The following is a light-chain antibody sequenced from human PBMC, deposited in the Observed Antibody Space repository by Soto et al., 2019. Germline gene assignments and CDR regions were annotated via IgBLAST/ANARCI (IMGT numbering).Light chain of an antibody. J-gene: IGKJ2*01. CDR2: AAS. V-gene: IGKV1-8*01. Sequence: AIRMTQSPSSLSASTGDRVTITCRASQGISSYLAWYQQKPGKAPKLLIYAASTLQSGIPSRFSRSGSGTDFNLTISCLQSEDCATYYCQQYYSYPNTVGQGTKLEIK. CDR3: QQYYSYPNT. CDR1: QGISSY.